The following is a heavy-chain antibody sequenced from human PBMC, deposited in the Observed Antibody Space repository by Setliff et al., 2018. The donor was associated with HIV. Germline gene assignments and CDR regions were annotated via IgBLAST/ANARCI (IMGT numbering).Heavy chain of an antibody. CDR1: GGSIYGSDYY. CDR2: IYYSGST. J-gene: IGHJ4*02. CDR3: ARQVTVVGYFETAAGSFNY. Sequence: SETLSLTCTVSGGSIYGSDYYWGWIRQPPGKGLESIGSIYYSGSTYYNPSLKSRVTISTDTSKNQFSLKVRSVTAADTAVYYCARQVTVVGYFETAAGSFNYWGPGTLVTVSS. D-gene: IGHD2-21*01. V-gene: IGHV4-39*01.